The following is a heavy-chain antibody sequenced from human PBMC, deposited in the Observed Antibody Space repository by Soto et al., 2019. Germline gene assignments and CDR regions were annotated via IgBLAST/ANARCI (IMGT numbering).Heavy chain of an antibody. CDR3: ARTFSSNYGY. V-gene: IGHV3-7*03. CDR2: IKPDGSEK. D-gene: IGHD4-4*01. Sequence: EVQLVESGGGLVQPGGSLRLSCAASGFTFSNYWMTWVRQAPGKGLEWVANIKPDGSEKYYVDSVKGRFTISRDNAKNSLYLQMNSLRAEDTAVYYCARTFSSNYGYWGQATLVTVSS. J-gene: IGHJ4*02. CDR1: GFTFSNYW.